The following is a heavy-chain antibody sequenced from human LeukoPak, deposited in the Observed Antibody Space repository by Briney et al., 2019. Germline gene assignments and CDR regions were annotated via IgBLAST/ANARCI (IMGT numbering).Heavy chain of an antibody. CDR3: ARHGGSSWSY. D-gene: IGHD6-13*01. J-gene: IGHJ4*02. CDR1: GFTISSSSFY. Sequence: SETLSLTCTASGFTISSSSFYWGWMRQPPGQGLEGIGSIYYSGSTYYSLSLKSRDTISVDTSKNQFSLKLSSVAAADTAVYYCARHGGSSWSYWGQGTLVTVSS. CDR2: IYYSGST. V-gene: IGHV4-39*01.